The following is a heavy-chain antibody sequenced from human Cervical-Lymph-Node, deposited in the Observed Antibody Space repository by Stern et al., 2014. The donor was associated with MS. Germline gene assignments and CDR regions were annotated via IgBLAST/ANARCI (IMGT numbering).Heavy chain of an antibody. CDR2: INPNTGGT. Sequence: VQLVESGAEVKKPGASVKVSCKASGYTFTGYYMHWVRQAPGQGLEWMGWINPNTGGTNYAQKFQGRGTMTRDTSISTAYMELSGLRSDDTAVYYCARDWLEAAAQGGMSVWGQGTTVTVSS. D-gene: IGHD6-13*01. CDR1: GYTFTGYY. V-gene: IGHV1-2*02. CDR3: ARDWLEAAAQGGMSV. J-gene: IGHJ6*02.